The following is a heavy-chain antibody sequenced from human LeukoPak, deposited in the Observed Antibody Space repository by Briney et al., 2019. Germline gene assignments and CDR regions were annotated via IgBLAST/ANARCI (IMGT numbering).Heavy chain of an antibody. V-gene: IGHV4-34*01. CDR1: GGSFSGYY. Sequence: SETLSLTCAVYGGSFSGYYWSWIRQPPGKGLEWIGEINHSGSTNYNPSLKSRVTISVDTSKNQFSLKLSSVAAADTAVYYCARGVWGSSWYGDYWGQGTLVTVSS. CDR2: INHSGST. D-gene: IGHD6-13*01. CDR3: ARGVWGSSWYGDY. J-gene: IGHJ4*02.